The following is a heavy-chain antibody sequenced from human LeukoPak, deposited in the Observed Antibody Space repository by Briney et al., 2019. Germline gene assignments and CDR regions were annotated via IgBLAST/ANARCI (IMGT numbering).Heavy chain of an antibody. V-gene: IGHV3-23*01. Sequence: PGGSLRLSCAASGFTFSSYSMNWVRQAPGKGLEWVSAISGSGGSTYYADSVKGRFTISRDNSKNTLYLQMNSLRAEDTAVYYCAKGPTYYDFWSGYYGSAFDIWGQGTMVTVSS. CDR1: GFTFSSYS. CDR2: ISGSGGST. J-gene: IGHJ3*02. CDR3: AKGPTYYDFWSGYYGSAFDI. D-gene: IGHD3-3*01.